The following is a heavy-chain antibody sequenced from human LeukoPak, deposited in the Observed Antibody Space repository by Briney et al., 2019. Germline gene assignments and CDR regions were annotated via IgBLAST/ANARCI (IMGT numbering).Heavy chain of an antibody. Sequence: KASRTLSLTRAISGPSLCSSNWWIWPRQPPGKGLEWIGEMHHSGRTNYNPSLKSRITISVDKSKNQVFLRLNSVAAADTALYYCARAQEGCSRASCYLEPWGQGTLVTVSS. CDR1: GPSLCSSNW. CDR2: MHHSGRT. CDR3: ARAQEGCSRASCYLEP. D-gene: IGHD2-2*01. V-gene: IGHV4-4*02. J-gene: IGHJ5*02.